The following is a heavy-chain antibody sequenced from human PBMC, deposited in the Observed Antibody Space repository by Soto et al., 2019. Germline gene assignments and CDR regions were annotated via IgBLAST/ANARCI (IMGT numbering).Heavy chain of an antibody. CDR1: GSTFNIYG. CDR2: ISYDGSNQ. J-gene: IGHJ4*02. CDR3: AKDQASGQGSFDS. V-gene: IGHV3-30*18. Sequence: GGSLRLSCAASGSTFNIYGMHWVRQAPDKGLEWVALISYDGSNQYYADSVKGRFTISRDNSKSTLFLQMNSLRADDTAVYYCAKDQASGQGSFDSWGQGTLVTVSS.